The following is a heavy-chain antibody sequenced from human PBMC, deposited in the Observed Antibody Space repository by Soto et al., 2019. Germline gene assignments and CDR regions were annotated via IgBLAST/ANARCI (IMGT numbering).Heavy chain of an antibody. Sequence: VQLLESGGGLVQPGRSLRLSCAASGFTFSSYAMNWVRQAPGKGLEWVSAMSGTGGSTYYADSVKGRFTITRDKSKNTLYLQMNSLRVEDTAVFYCAKAGFSSGWSPSYFDYWGQGTLVTVSS. V-gene: IGHV3-23*01. D-gene: IGHD6-19*01. CDR3: AKAGFSSGWSPSYFDY. CDR1: GFTFSSYA. J-gene: IGHJ4*02. CDR2: MSGTGGST.